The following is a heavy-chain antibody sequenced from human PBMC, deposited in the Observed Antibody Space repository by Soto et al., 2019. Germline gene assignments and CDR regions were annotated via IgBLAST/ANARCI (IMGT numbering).Heavy chain of an antibody. CDR2: ISGSGGST. J-gene: IGHJ6*03. Sequence: GGSLRLSCAASGFTFRAYAMSWVRQAPGKGLEWVSGISGSGGSTHYADSVKGRFTISRDNSKNTLYLQMNSLRAEDTAIYYCAKGSDIVVVHYYMDVWGKGTTVTVFS. CDR3: AKGSDIVVVHYYMDV. V-gene: IGHV3-23*01. D-gene: IGHD2-2*01. CDR1: GFTFRAYA.